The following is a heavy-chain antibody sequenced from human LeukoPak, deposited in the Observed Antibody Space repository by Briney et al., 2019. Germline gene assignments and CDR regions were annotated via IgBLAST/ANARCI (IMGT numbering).Heavy chain of an antibody. V-gene: IGHV3-21*01. J-gene: IGHJ4*02. CDR3: ARDRGELPWVGY. Sequence: GGSLRLSCAASGFTFSSYSMNWVRQAPGKGLEWVSSISSSSSYIYYADSVKGRFTISRDNAKNSLYLQMNSLRAEDTAVYYCARDRGELPWVGYWGQGTLVTVSS. D-gene: IGHD1-26*01. CDR1: GFTFSSYS. CDR2: ISSSSSYI.